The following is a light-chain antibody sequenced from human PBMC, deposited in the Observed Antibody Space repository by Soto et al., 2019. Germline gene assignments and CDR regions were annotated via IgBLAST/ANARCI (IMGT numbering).Light chain of an antibody. J-gene: IGKJ2*01. CDR1: QSVSSW. Sequence: DIQMTQSPSTLSAALGDRVTITCRASQSVSSWLAWYQQKPGKAPKLLIYKASSLESGVPPRFSGSGSGTEFTLTFSSLQPEDFATYYCQEYHSYSFGQGTKLELK. CDR2: KAS. V-gene: IGKV1-5*03. CDR3: QEYHSYS.